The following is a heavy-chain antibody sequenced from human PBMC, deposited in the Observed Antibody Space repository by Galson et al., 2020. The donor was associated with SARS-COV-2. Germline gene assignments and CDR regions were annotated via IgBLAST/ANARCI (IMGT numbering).Heavy chain of an antibody. CDR1: GFTFSSYG. CDR2: IWYDGSNK. J-gene: IGHJ3*01. CDR3: ARDQTHDSSGYSP. D-gene: IGHD3-22*01. Sequence: GESLKISCAASGFTFSSYGMHWVRQAPGKGLEWVAVIWYDGSNKYYADPVKGRFTISRDNSKNTLYLQMNSLRAEDTAVYYCARDQTHDSSGYSPWGQGTMVTVSS. V-gene: IGHV3-33*01.